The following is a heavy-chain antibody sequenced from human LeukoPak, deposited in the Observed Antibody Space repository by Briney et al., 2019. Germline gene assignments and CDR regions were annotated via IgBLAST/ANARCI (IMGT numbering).Heavy chain of an antibody. CDR3: TTLDGYSSSWYIYYYYYMDV. J-gene: IGHJ6*03. CDR1: GFTFSNAW. CDR2: IKSKTDGGTT. Sequence: GGSLRLSCAASGFTFSNAWMSWVRQAPGKGLEWVGRIKSKTDGGTTDYAAPVKGRFTISRDDSKNTLYLQMNSLKTEDTAVYYCTTLDGYSSSWYIYYYYYMDVWGKGTTVTVSS. V-gene: IGHV3-15*01. D-gene: IGHD6-13*01.